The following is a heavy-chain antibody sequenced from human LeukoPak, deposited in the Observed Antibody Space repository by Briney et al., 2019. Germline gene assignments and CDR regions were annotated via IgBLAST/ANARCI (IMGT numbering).Heavy chain of an antibody. J-gene: IGHJ5*02. CDR3: ARQAAGTYWFDP. V-gene: IGHV3-7*02. CDR1: GFTFSNYW. Sequence: GGSLRLSCAASGFTFSNYWMTWVRQAPGKGLEWVANIKQDGSEKYYVDSVKGRFTISRDNAKNSLYLQMNSLRAEDTAVYYCARQAAGTYWFDPWGQGTLVTVSS. CDR2: IKQDGSEK. D-gene: IGHD6-13*01.